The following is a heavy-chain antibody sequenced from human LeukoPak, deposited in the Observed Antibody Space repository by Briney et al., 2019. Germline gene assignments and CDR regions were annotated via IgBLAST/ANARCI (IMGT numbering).Heavy chain of an antibody. J-gene: IGHJ4*02. CDR1: GYTFTGYY. D-gene: IGHD4-11*01. CDR3: ARDATVYHGGLLYYFDY. V-gene: IGHV1-2*02. Sequence: ASVKVSCKASGYTFTGYYMHWVRQAPGQGLEWMGWINPNSGGTNYAQKFQGRVTMTRDTSISTAYMELSRLRSDDTAVYYCARDATVYHGGLLYYFDYWGQGTLVTVSS. CDR2: INPNSGGT.